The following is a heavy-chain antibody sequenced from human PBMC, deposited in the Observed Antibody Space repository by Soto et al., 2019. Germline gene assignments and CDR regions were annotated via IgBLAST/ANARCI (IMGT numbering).Heavy chain of an antibody. D-gene: IGHD3-22*01. CDR1: GFTFSSYA. CDR3: AKDTLVVVTLGFDY. Sequence: PGGSLRLSCAASGFTFSSYAMSWVRQAPGKGLEWVSAISGSGGSTYYADSVKGRFTITRDNSKNTLYLQMNSLRAEDTAVYYCAKDTLVVVTLGFDYWGQGTLVTVSS. V-gene: IGHV3-23*01. J-gene: IGHJ4*02. CDR2: ISGSGGST.